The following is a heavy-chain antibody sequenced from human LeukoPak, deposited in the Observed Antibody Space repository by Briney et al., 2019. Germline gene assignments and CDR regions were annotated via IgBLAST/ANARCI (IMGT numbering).Heavy chain of an antibody. J-gene: IGHJ4*02. D-gene: IGHD3-10*01. CDR2: ISAGNGNT. CDR3: ARGPQLLWFGELPGPLDY. CDR1: GYTFTSYA. V-gene: IGHV1-3*01. Sequence: ASVKVSCKASGYTFTSYAMHWVRQAPGQRLEWMGWISAGNGNTKYSQKFQGRVTITRDTSASTAYMELSSLRSEDTAVYYCARGPQLLWFGELPGPLDYWGQGTLVTVSS.